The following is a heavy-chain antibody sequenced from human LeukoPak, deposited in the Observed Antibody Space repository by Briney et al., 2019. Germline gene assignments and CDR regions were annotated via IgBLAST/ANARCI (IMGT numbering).Heavy chain of an antibody. CDR1: GYTFTSYA. CDR2: INTNTGNP. V-gene: IGHV7-4-1*02. D-gene: IGHD6-19*01. J-gene: IGHJ4*02. CDR3: ARAWHTGYSSGWGPY. Sequence: ASVKVSCKASGYTFTSYAMNWARQAPGQGLEWMGWINTNTGNPTYAQGFTGRFVFSLDTSVSTAYLQISSLKAEDTAVYYCARAWHTGYSSGWGPYWGQGTLVTVSS.